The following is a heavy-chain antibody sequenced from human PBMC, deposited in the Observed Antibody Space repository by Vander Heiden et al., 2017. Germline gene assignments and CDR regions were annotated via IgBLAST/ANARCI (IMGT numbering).Heavy chain of an antibody. CDR2: MSSSSSYI. V-gene: IGHV3-21*01. Sequence: EGQLVESGGGLVMPGGSLRPSCAASGLTFSSYSMNWVRQVLGKGLEWVSSMSSSSSYIYYADSVKGRFTISRDNAKNSLYLQMNSLRAEDTAVYYCAIDPWGCGVVIPDYWGQGTLVTVSS. D-gene: IGHD3-3*01. CDR1: GLTFSSYS. J-gene: IGHJ4*02. CDR3: AIDPWGCGVVIPDY.